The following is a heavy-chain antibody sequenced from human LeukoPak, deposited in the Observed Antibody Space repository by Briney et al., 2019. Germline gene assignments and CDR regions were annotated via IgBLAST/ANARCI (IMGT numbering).Heavy chain of an antibody. CDR2: ISGSGGST. D-gene: IGHD3-3*01. CDR1: GFTFSSYA. CDR3: AKGGTIFGVVIVDYFDY. Sequence: GGSLRLSCAASGFTFSSYAMSWVRQAQGKGLEWVSAISGSGGSTYYADSVKGRFTISRDNSKNTLYLQMNSLRAEDTAVYYCAKGGTIFGVVIVDYFDYWGQGTLVTVSS. V-gene: IGHV3-23*01. J-gene: IGHJ4*02.